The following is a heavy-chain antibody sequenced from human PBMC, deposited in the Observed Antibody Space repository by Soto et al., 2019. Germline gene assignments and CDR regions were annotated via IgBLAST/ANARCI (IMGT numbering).Heavy chain of an antibody. Sequence: QVHLVQSGAEVKKPGASVKVSCKGSGYTFTSYGITWVRQAPGQGLEWMGWISAHNGNTDYAQRLQGRVTVTRDTSTSKAYMELRSLRSDDTAVYYCARGRYGDYWGQGALVTVSS. CDR3: ARGRYGDY. J-gene: IGHJ4*02. CDR1: GYTFTSYG. V-gene: IGHV1-18*01. D-gene: IGHD1-1*01. CDR2: ISAHNGNT.